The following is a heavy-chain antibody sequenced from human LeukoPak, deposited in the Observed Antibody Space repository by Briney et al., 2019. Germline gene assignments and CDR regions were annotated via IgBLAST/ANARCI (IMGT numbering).Heavy chain of an antibody. CDR2: ISSDETYT. CDR3: VREDNAFNI. Sequence: GSLRLSCVASGFTFSSDFMHWIRQAPGEGLMYVSQISSDETYTNYADSVKGRFTISRDNAKNTLYLQMNSLRAEDTAVYYCVREDNAFNIWGQGTLVTVSS. V-gene: IGHV3-74*01. CDR1: GFTFSSDF. J-gene: IGHJ3*02.